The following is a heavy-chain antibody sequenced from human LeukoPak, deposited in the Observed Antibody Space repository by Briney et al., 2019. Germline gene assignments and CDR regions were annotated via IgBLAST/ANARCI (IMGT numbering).Heavy chain of an antibody. CDR1: VGSISSNDW. Sequence: PSETLSLTCTVSVGSISSNDWWSWVRQPPGKGLEWIGEIYQSGSTNYNPSLKSRVTISVDKSKNQFSLKLTSVTAADTAVYYCARDQTNNWFDPWGQGTLVTVSS. CDR2: IYQSGST. CDR3: ARDQTNNWFDP. J-gene: IGHJ5*02. V-gene: IGHV4-4*02. D-gene: IGHD4-11*01.